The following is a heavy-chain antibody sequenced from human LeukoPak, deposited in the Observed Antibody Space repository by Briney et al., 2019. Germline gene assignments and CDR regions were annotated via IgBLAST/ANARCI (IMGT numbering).Heavy chain of an antibody. D-gene: IGHD3-22*01. Sequence: PGGSLRLSCAASGFTFRSYGMHWVRQAPGKGLEWVAFIRYDGSNKYYADSVKGRFTISRDNSKNTLYLQMNSLRAEDTAVYYCAKETYYYDSSGYYYGSGSDQVDYWGQGTLVTVSS. CDR3: AKETYYYDSSGYYYGSGSDQVDY. V-gene: IGHV3-30*02. CDR2: IRYDGSNK. J-gene: IGHJ4*02. CDR1: GFTFRSYG.